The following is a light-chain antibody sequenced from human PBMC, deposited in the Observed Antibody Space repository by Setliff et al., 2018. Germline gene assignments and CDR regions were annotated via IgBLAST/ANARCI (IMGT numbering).Light chain of an antibody. J-gene: IGLJ1*01. V-gene: IGLV6-57*01. CDR1: SGSIASNY. CDR2: EDD. CDR3: QSYDNSNPYV. Sequence: NFMLTQPHSVSESPGKTVTISCTRSSGSIASNYVQWYQQRPGSSPTSVIYEDDQRLSGVPDRFSGSIDSSSNSASLTISGLKTEDEADYYCQSYDNSNPYVFGTGTKVTVL.